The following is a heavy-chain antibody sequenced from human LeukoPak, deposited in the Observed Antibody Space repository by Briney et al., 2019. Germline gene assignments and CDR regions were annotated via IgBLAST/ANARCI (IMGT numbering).Heavy chain of an antibody. CDR2: SSSGSTI. D-gene: IGHD6-19*01. J-gene: IGHJ4*02. V-gene: IGHV3-48*03. Sequence: GGSLRLSCAASGFTFSIYEMNWVRQAPGKGLEWVSSSSGSTIYYADSVKGRFTISRDNAKNSLYLQMNSLRAEDTAIYYCAREDSSGLDYWGQGTLVTVTS. CDR3: AREDSSGLDY. CDR1: GFTFSIYE.